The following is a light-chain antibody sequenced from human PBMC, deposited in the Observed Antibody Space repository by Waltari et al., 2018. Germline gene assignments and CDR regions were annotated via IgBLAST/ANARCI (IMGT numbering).Light chain of an antibody. CDR2: RAS. CDR3: QQYFLYWT. J-gene: IGKJ1*01. CDR1: QNISNW. Sequence: IQMTQSPSTLSASVGDTVTITCRPSQNISNWLAWYQQKPGKAPDLLISRASNLETGVPSRFSGSGSGTEFVLTINSLQPEDFATYYCQQYFLYWTFGQGTKV. V-gene: IGKV1-5*03.